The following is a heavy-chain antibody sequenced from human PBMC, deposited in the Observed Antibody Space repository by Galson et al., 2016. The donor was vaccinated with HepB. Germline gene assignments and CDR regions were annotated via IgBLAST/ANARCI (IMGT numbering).Heavy chain of an antibody. CDR1: GDSVSTDSAA. CDR3: ARAPGVYSYGLYTFDI. CDR2: TYYRSKWYK. J-gene: IGHJ3*02. V-gene: IGHV6-1*01. D-gene: IGHD5-18*01. Sequence: CAISGDSVSTDSAAWNWIRQSPSRGLEWLGRTYYRSKWYKDHAVSVRSRITIDPDTSKNEFSLHLNSVTSEDTAVYFCARAPGVYSYGLYTFDIWGQGTMVTVSS.